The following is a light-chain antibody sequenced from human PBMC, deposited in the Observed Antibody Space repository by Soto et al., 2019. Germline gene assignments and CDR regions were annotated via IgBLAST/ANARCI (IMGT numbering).Light chain of an antibody. Sequence: QSALTQPPSASGSPGQSVTISCTGTSSDVGGYDYVSWYQQRPGKAPKLLIHEVTKRPSGVPDRLSASKSGTSASLAITGLQAEDEGHYYCQSYDKRLTAYVFGTGTKVTVL. CDR1: SSDVGGYDY. CDR2: EVT. J-gene: IGLJ1*01. CDR3: QSYDKRLTAYV. V-gene: IGLV2-8*01.